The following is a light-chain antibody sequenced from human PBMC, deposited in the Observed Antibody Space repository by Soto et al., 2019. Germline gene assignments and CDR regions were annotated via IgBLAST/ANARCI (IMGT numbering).Light chain of an antibody. Sequence: QSALTQPRSVSGSPGQSVTISCSGTSSDVGGYKYVSWYQQHPGKAPKVMMYDVSKRPSGVPDRFSGSKSGNTASLTISGLQAEDEADYYCCSYAGSYTDVFGTGTKVTVL. CDR3: CSYAGSYTDV. CDR1: SSDVGGYKY. CDR2: DVS. J-gene: IGLJ1*01. V-gene: IGLV2-11*01.